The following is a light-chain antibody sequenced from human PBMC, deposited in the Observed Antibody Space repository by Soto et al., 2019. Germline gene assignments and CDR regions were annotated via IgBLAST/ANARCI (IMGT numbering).Light chain of an antibody. CDR2: EVS. Sequence: QSVLTQPPSASGSPGQSVTISCTGTSSDDGGYNYVSWYQQHPGKAPKLMIYEVSKRPSGVPDRFSGSKSGNTASLTVSGLQAEDEADYNCSSSACSNKPVVFGGGTKLTVL. V-gene: IGLV2-8*01. J-gene: IGLJ2*01. CDR3: SSSACSNKPVV. CDR1: SSDDGGYNY.